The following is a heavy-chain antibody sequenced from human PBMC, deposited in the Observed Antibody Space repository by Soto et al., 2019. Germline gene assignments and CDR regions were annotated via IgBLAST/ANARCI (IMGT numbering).Heavy chain of an antibody. CDR2: INPSGGST. V-gene: IGHV1-46*01. J-gene: IGHJ6*02. Sequence: ASVKVSCKASGYTSTSYYMHWVRQAPGQGLEWMGIINPSGGSTSYAQKFQGRVTMTRDTSTSTVYMELSSLRSEDTAVYYCAIGGYYDSSGSRNYHYYGMNVWGQGTTVTVSS. CDR1: GYTSTSYY. CDR3: AIGGYYDSSGSRNYHYYGMNV. D-gene: IGHD3-22*01.